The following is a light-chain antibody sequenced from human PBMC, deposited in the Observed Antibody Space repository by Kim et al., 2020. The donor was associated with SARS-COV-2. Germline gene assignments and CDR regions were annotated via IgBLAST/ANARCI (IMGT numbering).Light chain of an antibody. V-gene: IGLV3-27*01. Sequence: SYELTQPSLVSVSPGQTARITCSGDVLAKKYARWFQQKPGQAPVLVIYKDSERPSGIPERFSGSSSGTTVTLTISGAQVEDEADYYCYSAADNNLGVFGGGTKLTVL. CDR1: VLAKKY. CDR3: YSAADNNLGV. CDR2: KDS. J-gene: IGLJ3*02.